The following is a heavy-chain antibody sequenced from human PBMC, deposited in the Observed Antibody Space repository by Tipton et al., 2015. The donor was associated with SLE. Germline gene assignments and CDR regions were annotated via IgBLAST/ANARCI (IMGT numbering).Heavy chain of an antibody. CDR1: GGSITTGPDY. D-gene: IGHD7-27*01. J-gene: IGHJ4*02. Sequence: TLSLTCTVSGGSITTGPDYWGWIRQPPGKGLEWIATIYYNGSTYYNPSLKSRATISGASSEKHFSLKLSSVTAADTARYYCARGKIWGSYFDYWGQGTLVTVSS. CDR2: IYYNGST. CDR3: ARGKIWGSYFDY. V-gene: IGHV4-39*07.